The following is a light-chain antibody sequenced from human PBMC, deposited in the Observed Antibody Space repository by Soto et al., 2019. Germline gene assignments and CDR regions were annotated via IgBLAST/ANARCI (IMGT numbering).Light chain of an antibody. V-gene: IGLV4-60*03. Sequence: QLVLTQSSSASASLGSSVKLTCTLSSGHSSYIIAWHQQQPGKAPRYLMKLEGSGSYNKGSGVPDRFSGSSSGAHRYLTMSNIQSEDEADYYCETWDSNTRVFGGGTKLTV. J-gene: IGLJ2*01. CDR1: SGHSSYI. CDR3: ETWDSNTRV. CDR2: LEGSGSY.